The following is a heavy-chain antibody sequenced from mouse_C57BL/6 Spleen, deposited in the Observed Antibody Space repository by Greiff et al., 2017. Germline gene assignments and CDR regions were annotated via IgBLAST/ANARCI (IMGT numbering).Heavy chain of an antibody. V-gene: IGHV1-78*01. CDR2: IYPRDGST. Sequence: VQLQQSDAELVEPGASVKISCKVSGYTFTDHTIHWMKQRPEQGLEWIGYIYPRDGSTKYNEKFKGKATLTADESSSTAYMQLNSLTSEDSAVYFCARYDGYYSYAMDYWGQGTSVTVSS. CDR1: GYTFTDHT. CDR3: ARYDGYYSYAMDY. J-gene: IGHJ4*01. D-gene: IGHD2-3*01.